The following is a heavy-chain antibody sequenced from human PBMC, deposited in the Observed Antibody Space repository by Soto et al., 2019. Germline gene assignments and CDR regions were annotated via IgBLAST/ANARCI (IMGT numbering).Heavy chain of an antibody. D-gene: IGHD2-2*01. Sequence: ASVKVSCKASGGTFNRYAISWVRQAPGQGLEWMGGIIPIFGIGDDAQRFQGRVTITADESTGTAYMELSSLRSEDTGVYYCATGSYVVVPAAIRKYYYYGMDVWGQGTTVTVSS. J-gene: IGHJ6*02. V-gene: IGHV1-69*13. CDR1: GGTFNRYA. CDR2: IIPIFGIG. CDR3: ATGSYVVVPAAIRKYYYYGMDV.